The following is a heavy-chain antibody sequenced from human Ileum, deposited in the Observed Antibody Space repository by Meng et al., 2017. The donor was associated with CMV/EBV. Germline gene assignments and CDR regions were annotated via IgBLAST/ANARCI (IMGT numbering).Heavy chain of an antibody. D-gene: IGHD3-16*02. CDR1: GYTFSSYG. CDR2: ISAYNGNT. Sequence: ASVTVSCKASGYTFSSYGVAWVRQAPGQGLEWMGWISAYNGNTNYAQKLQGRVTMTTDTSTSTAYMELRSLRSDDTAVYYCARVVSPLHGFDYWGQGTLVTVSS. V-gene: IGHV1-18*01. J-gene: IGHJ4*02. CDR3: ARVVSPLHGFDY.